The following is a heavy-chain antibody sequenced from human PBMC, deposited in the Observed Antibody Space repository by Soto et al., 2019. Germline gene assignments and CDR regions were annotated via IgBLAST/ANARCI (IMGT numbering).Heavy chain of an antibody. Sequence: EVQLRESGGGLVQPGESLRLSCAASGFTVSYYWMHWVRQAPGMGLVWVSRIHSDGSSTTYADSVKGRFTISRDNARNTLYLQMNSLRAEDTAVYYCARGVRGAFDLWGQGTVVTVSS. J-gene: IGHJ3*01. CDR2: IHSDGSST. V-gene: IGHV3-74*01. CDR3: ARGVRGAFDL. CDR1: GFTVSYYW. D-gene: IGHD1-26*01.